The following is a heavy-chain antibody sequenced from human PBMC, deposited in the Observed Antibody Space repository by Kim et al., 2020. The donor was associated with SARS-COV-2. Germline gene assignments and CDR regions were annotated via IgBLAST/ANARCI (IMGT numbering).Heavy chain of an antibody. CDR1: GFTFSSYW. CDR3: ARDHSPISHGFLGAR. J-gene: IGHJ4*02. D-gene: IGHD5-18*01. CDR2: INTDGTTT. V-gene: IGHV3-74*01. Sequence: GGSLRLSCATSGFTFSSYWMHWVRQAPGKGLVWVSRINTDGTTTNYADSVKGRFSVSRDNAKNTLYLQMNSLRAEDTAVYYCARDHSPISHGFLGARWGQGTLGTVSS.